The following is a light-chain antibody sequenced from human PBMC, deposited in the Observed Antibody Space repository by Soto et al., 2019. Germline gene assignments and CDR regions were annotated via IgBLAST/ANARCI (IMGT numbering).Light chain of an antibody. V-gene: IGLV1-40*01. Sequence: QSVLTQPPSVSGAPGQRVSISCTGSTSNIGAPYDVHWYQQLPGTAPKLLIYGNSNRPSGVPDRFSGSKSGTSASLAITGLQADDEADYYCQSYDSSLSGSGFGTGTKVTVL. J-gene: IGLJ1*01. CDR3: QSYDSSLSGSG. CDR1: TSNIGAPYD. CDR2: GNS.